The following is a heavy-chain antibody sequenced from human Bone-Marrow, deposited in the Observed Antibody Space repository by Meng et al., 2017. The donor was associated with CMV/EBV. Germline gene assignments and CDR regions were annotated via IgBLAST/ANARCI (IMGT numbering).Heavy chain of an antibody. V-gene: IGHV4-39*07. CDR2: IHNSGTT. J-gene: IGHJ4*02. Sequence: GSLRLSCAASGFTFSSYSMNWVRQAPGKGLEWIGSIHNSGTTYYNPSLKSRVTISVDPSKNQFSLKMSSVSAADTAVYYCARDRLYCSSSSCYIIWGQGTLVTVSS. D-gene: IGHD2-2*02. CDR3: ARDRLYCSSSSCYII. CDR1: GFTFSSYS.